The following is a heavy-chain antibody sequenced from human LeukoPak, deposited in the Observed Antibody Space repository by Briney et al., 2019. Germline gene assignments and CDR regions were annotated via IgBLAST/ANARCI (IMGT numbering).Heavy chain of an antibody. D-gene: IGHD3-22*01. V-gene: IGHV1-8*02. CDR2: MSANSGNA. CDR1: GNTFISDE. CDR3: ARNVGHFYYDGSGSELYYYYLDV. Sequence: GASVKVSCKASGNTFISDEINWVRQATGQGLEWMGWMSANSGNAASAQKFQGRLTMTRNTSISTAYMELSSLNSDDTAVCYCARNVGHFYYDGSGSELYYYYLDVWGKGTTVTVSS. J-gene: IGHJ6*03.